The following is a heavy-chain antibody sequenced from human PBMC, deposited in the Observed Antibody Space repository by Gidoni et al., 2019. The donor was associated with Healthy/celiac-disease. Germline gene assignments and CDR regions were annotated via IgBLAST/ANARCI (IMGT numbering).Heavy chain of an antibody. D-gene: IGHD3-10*01. J-gene: IGHJ5*02. Sequence: QVQLQQWGAGLLKPSETLSLTCAVYGGSFSGYYWSWIRQPPGKGLEWIGEINHSGSTNYNPSLKSRVTISVDTSKNQFSLKLSSVTAADTAVYYCARPYYYGSGSYYKRSNWFDPWGQGTLVTVSS. CDR1: GGSFSGYY. CDR3: ARPYYYGSGSYYKRSNWFDP. CDR2: INHSGST. V-gene: IGHV4-34*01.